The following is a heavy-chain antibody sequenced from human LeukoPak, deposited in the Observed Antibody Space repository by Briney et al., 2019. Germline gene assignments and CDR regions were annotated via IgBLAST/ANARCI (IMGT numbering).Heavy chain of an antibody. CDR3: AREFGGDGYNS. CDR2: IWFDESNK. J-gene: IGHJ4*02. CDR1: GFTFSDYG. Sequence: AGGSLRLSCVASGFTFSDYGMHWVRQAPGKGLEWVAVIWFDESNKYYADSVKGRFTISRDNSKNTLYLQMNSLRAEDTAVYYCAREFGGDGYNSWGQGTLVTVSS. D-gene: IGHD5-24*01. V-gene: IGHV3-33*01.